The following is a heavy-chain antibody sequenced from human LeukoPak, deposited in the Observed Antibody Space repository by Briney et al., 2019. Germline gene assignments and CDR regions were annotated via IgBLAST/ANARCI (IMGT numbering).Heavy chain of an antibody. J-gene: IGHJ4*02. CDR1: GFTFSSYW. CDR3: ARLDCSGGSCYSAFDY. V-gene: IGHV3-7*01. Sequence: GGSLRLSCAASGFTFSSYWMSWVRQAPGKGLEWVANIKQDGSEKYYVDSVKVRFTISRDNAKNSLYMQMNSLRAEDTAVYYCARLDCSGGSCYSAFDYWGQGTLVTVSS. D-gene: IGHD2-15*01. CDR2: IKQDGSEK.